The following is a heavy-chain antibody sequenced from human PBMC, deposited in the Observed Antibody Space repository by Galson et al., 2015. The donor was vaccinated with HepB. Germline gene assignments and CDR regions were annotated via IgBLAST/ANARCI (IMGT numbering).Heavy chain of an antibody. CDR1: GFTFSSYS. CDR3: ARDGHYYGSGSYYRSRYYFDY. D-gene: IGHD3-10*01. V-gene: IGHV3-48*01. J-gene: IGHJ4*02. CDR2: ISSGSSTI. Sequence: SLRLSCAASGFTFSSYSMNWVRQAPGKGLEWVSYISSGSSTIYYADSVKGRFTISRDNAKNSLYLQMNSLRAEDTAVYYCARDGHYYGSGSYYRSRYYFDYWGQGTLVTVSS.